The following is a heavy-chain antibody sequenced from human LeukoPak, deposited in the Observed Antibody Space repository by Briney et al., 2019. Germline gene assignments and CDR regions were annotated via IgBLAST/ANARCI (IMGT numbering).Heavy chain of an antibody. Sequence: SETPSLTCTVSGGSISTSSYYWGWVRQPPGKGLEWIGNIFYSGSTYYSPSLKSRVTISLDTSKNQFSLKLSSVTAADTAVYYCARLIIAAAGKGWFDPWGQGTLVTVSS. V-gene: IGHV4-39*07. CDR3: ARLIIAAAGKGWFDP. J-gene: IGHJ5*02. CDR2: IFYSGST. CDR1: GGSISTSSYY. D-gene: IGHD6-13*01.